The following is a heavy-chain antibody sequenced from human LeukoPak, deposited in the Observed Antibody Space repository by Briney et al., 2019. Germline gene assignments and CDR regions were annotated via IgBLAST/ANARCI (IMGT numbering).Heavy chain of an antibody. CDR1: GGSFSGYY. V-gene: IGHV4-34*01. CDR2: INHSGST. CDR3: ARDAGHQLSRRNYYAMDV. Sequence: PSETLSLTCAVYGGSFSGYYWSWIRQPPGKGLEWIGEINHSGSTNYIPSLKSRVTISVDTSKNQFSLKLSSVTAADTAVYYCARDAGHQLSRRNYYAMDVWGQGTTVTVSS. D-gene: IGHD2-2*01. J-gene: IGHJ6*02.